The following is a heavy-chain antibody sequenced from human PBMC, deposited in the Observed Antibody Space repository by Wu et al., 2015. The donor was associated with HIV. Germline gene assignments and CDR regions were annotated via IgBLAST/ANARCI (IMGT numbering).Heavy chain of an antibody. CDR2: IIPNTAGT. Sequence: QVQLVQSGAEVKKPGASVKVSCKASGYTFIGYYLHWVRQAPGQGLEWMGWIIPNTAGTNYAQKFRGRVTMTGDTSISTAYMDLSSLTSADTAIYYCGGDLSGVKVLGIEDWGQGTLVTVSS. J-gene: IGHJ4*02. CDR1: GYTFIGYY. CDR3: GGDLSGVKVLGIED. V-gene: IGHV1-2*02. D-gene: IGHD2/OR15-2a*01.